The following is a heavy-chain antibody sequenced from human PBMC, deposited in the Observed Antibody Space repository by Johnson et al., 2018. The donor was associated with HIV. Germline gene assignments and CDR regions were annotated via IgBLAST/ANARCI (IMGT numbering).Heavy chain of an antibody. J-gene: IGHJ3*02. CDR1: GFTFSSYA. CDR3: AKVRSRWTTFDDAFDI. V-gene: IGHV3-30*18. CDR2: ISYDGNNN. Sequence: VQLVESGGGVVQPGRSLRLSCAASGFTFSSYAMHWVHQAPGKGLEWVAVISYDGNNNYYEDSVKGRFTISRDNSKNTLYLQMNSLRPEDTAVYYCAKVRSRWTTFDDAFDIWGQGTLVTVSS. D-gene: IGHD4-11*01.